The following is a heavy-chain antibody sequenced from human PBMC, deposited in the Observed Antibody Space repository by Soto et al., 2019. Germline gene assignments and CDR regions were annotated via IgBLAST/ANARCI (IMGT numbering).Heavy chain of an antibody. V-gene: IGHV4-34*01. CDR1: GGSFSGYY. CDR3: ARSQLELYYDFWSGSQSAFDI. CDR2: INHSGST. Sequence: SETLSLTCAVYGGSFSGYYWSWIRQPPGKGLEWIGEINHSGSTNYNPSLKSRVTISVDTSKNQFSLKLSSVTAADTAVYYCARSQLELYYDFWSGSQSAFDIWGQGTMVTVSS. J-gene: IGHJ3*02. D-gene: IGHD3-3*01.